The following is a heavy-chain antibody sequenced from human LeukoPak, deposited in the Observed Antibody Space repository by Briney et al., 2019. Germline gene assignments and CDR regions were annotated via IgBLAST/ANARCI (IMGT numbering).Heavy chain of an antibody. D-gene: IGHD3-10*01. CDR1: GGSISSYY. CDR3: ARARFGEHFDY. CDR2: IYYSGST. Sequence: PSETLSLTCTVSGGSISSYYWSRIRQPPGKGLEWIGYIYYSGSTNYNPSLKSRVTISVDTSKNQFSLKLSSVTAADTAVYYCARARFGEHFDYWGQGTLVTVSS. J-gene: IGHJ4*02. V-gene: IGHV4-59*01.